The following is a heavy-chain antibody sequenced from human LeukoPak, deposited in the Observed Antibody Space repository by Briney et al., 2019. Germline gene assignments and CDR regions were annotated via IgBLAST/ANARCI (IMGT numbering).Heavy chain of an antibody. D-gene: IGHD3-10*01. J-gene: IGHJ4*02. Sequence: SETLSLTCTVYGGSISSYYWSWIRQPPGKGLEWIGYIYYSGSTNYNPSLKSRVTISVDTSKNQFSLKLSSVTAADTAVYYCARGISFGEPNFDYWGQGTLVTVSS. CDR1: GGSISSYY. V-gene: IGHV4-59*01. CDR3: ARGISFGEPNFDY. CDR2: IYYSGST.